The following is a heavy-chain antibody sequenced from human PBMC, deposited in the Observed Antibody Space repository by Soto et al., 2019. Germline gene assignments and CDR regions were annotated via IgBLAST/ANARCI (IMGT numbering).Heavy chain of an antibody. Sequence: PSETLSLTCTVSGGSISSYYWSWIRQPPGKGLEWIGYIYYSGSTNYNPSLKSRVTISVDTSKNQFSLKLSSVTAADTAVYYCASMRGGFDSRGYDYWGQGDLVTVSS. CDR2: IYYSGST. V-gene: IGHV4-59*08. J-gene: IGHJ4*02. CDR1: GGSISSYY. D-gene: IGHD3-22*01. CDR3: ASMRGGFDSRGYDY.